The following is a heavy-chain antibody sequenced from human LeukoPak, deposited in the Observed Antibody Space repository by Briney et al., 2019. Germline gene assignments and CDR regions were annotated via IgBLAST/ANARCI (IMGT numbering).Heavy chain of an antibody. J-gene: IGHJ3*02. CDR1: GFMFSDYY. Sequence: GGSLRLSCVGSGFMFSDYYMSWIRQAPGKGLEWVSYISNDSVDKYYVDSVRGRFTISRDNAKKSMYLQMSGLRVEDTAVYYCARRDWVTGAVRAFDIWGQGTMVTVSS. V-gene: IGHV3-11*04. D-gene: IGHD3-3*01. CDR3: ARRDWVTGAVRAFDI. CDR2: ISNDSVDK.